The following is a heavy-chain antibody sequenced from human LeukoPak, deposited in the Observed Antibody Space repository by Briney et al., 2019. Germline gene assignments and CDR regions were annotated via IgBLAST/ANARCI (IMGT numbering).Heavy chain of an antibody. D-gene: IGHD6-25*01. CDR1: GFTFSTYY. V-gene: IGHV3-23*01. CDR2: LSGSGGST. Sequence: GGSLRLSCAASGFTFSTYYMSWVRQAPGKGLEWVSSLSGSGGSTYYADSVKGRFTISRDNSNNTLYLQMNSLRAEDTAIYYCAKRLHSSDYYAAFDYWGQGTLVTVSS. CDR3: AKRLHSSDYYAAFDY. J-gene: IGHJ4*02.